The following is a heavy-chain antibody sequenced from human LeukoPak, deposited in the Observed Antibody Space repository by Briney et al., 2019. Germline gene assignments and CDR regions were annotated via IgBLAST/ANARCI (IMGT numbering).Heavy chain of an antibody. J-gene: IGHJ5*02. CDR2: INIGGTNT. Sequence: GGSLRLSCAASGFTFNDYYMSWIRQAPGKGLEWLSYINIGGTNTHYADSVKGRFTISRDNAKKSLYLEMNNLRAEDTAVYYCATDGAGCDTWVQGVLVTDSS. CDR3: ATDGAGCDT. V-gene: IGHV3-11*01. CDR1: GFTFNDYY.